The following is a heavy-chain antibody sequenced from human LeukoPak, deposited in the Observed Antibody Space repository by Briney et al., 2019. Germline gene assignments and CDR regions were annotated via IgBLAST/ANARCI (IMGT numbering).Heavy chain of an antibody. J-gene: IGHJ4*02. D-gene: IGHD5-18*01. CDR3: AMGGYSYGPLDY. CDR1: GGSLSGYY. Sequence: NPSETLSLTCAVSGGSLSGYYWSWIRQPPAKGLECIGEINHSGSTNYNPSLKSRVTISVDTSKNQFSLKLSSVTAADTAVYYCAMGGYSYGPLDYWGQGTLVTVSS. V-gene: IGHV4-34*01. CDR2: INHSGST.